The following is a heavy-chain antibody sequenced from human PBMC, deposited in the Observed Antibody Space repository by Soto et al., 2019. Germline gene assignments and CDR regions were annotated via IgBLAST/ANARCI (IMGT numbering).Heavy chain of an antibody. CDR3: AITWGHYYYSYYMDV. CDR2: ISSSSSYI. V-gene: IGHV3-21*01. Sequence: EVQLVESGGGLVKPGGSLRLSCAASGFTFSSYSMNWVRQAPGKGLEWVSSISSSSSYIYYADSVKGRFTISRDNAKNSLYLQMHSLRAEGTAVYYYAITWGHYYYSYYMDVWGKGTTVTGSS. D-gene: IGHD7-27*01. J-gene: IGHJ6*03. CDR1: GFTFSSYS.